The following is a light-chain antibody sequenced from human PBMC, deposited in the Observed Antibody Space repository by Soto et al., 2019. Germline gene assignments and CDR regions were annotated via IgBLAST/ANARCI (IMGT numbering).Light chain of an antibody. CDR1: SSDVGGYNH. CDR2: EVS. J-gene: IGLJ3*02. CDR3: SAYTARSTLV. V-gene: IGLV2-14*01. Sequence: QSVLTQPASVSGSPGQSITISCTGTSSDVGGYNHVAWYQQYPGKAPKLIIFEVSDRPSGISNRFSGSKSANTASLSISGLQSEDEGDYYCSAYTARSTLVFGGGTKVTVL.